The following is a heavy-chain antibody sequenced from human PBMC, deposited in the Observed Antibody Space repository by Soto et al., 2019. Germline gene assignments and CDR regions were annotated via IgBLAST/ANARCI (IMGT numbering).Heavy chain of an antibody. CDR2: INHSGST. D-gene: IGHD3-3*01. CDR1: GGSFSGYY. V-gene: IGHV4-34*01. Sequence: PSETLSLTCAVYGGSFSGYYWSWIRQPPGKGLEWIGEINHSGSTNYNPSLKSRVTISVDTSKNQFSLKLSSVTAADTAVYYCARSGSYDFWSGYFRGYYGMDVWGQGTTVTVYS. CDR3: ARSGSYDFWSGYFRGYYGMDV. J-gene: IGHJ6*02.